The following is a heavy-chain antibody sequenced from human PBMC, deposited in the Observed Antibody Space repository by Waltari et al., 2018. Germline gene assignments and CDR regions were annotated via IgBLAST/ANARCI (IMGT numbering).Heavy chain of an antibody. CDR1: GFTFSGYS. Sequence: EVQLVESGGGLVKPGGSLRLSCAASGFTFSGYSMNWVRQAPGKGLEWVASISSSSSYIYYADSVTGRFTISRDNAKNSLYLQMHSLRVEDTAVYYCAREGNRGYYDFWSGDYYGMDVWGQGTTVTVSS. D-gene: IGHD3-3*01. CDR2: ISSSSSYI. CDR3: AREGNRGYYDFWSGDYYGMDV. V-gene: IGHV3-21*01. J-gene: IGHJ6*02.